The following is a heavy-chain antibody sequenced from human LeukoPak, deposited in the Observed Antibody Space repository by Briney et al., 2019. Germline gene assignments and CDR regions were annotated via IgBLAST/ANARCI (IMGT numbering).Heavy chain of an antibody. J-gene: IGHJ4*02. V-gene: IGHV3-53*01. Sequence: GGSLRLSCAASGFAVCSNYMSWVRQTPARGLEWVSVIYSGGGSTFYADSVKGRFTISTDNSKNTLYLQMNSLRAEDTAVYYCARSESSARGSDYWGQGTLVTVSS. CDR3: ARSESSARGSDY. CDR1: GFAVCSNY. D-gene: IGHD6-25*01. CDR2: IYSGGGST.